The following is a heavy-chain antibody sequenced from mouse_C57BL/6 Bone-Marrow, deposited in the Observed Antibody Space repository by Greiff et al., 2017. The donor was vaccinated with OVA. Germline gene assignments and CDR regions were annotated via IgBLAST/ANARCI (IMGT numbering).Heavy chain of an antibody. CDR2: IDPENGDT. D-gene: IGHD2-3*01. V-gene: IGHV14-4*01. CDR3: TTLYDGYLFAY. CDR1: GFNIKDDY. Sequence: AQLQQSGAELVRPGASVKLSCTASGFNIKDDYMHWVKQRPEQGLEWIGWIDPENGDTEYASKFQGKATITADTSSNTAYLQLSSLTSEDTAVYYCTTLYDGYLFAYWGQGTLVTVSA. J-gene: IGHJ3*01.